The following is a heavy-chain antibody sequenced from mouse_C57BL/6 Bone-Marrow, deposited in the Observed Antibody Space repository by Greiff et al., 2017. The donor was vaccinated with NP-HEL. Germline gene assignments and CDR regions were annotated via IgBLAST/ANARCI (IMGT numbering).Heavy chain of an antibody. V-gene: IGHV1-81*01. CDR1: GYTFTSYG. J-gene: IGHJ4*01. CDR2: IYPRSGNT. D-gene: IGHD2-3*01. Sequence: QVQLQQSGAELARPGASVKLSCKASGYTFTSYGISWVKQRPGQGLEWIGEIYPRSGNTYYNEKFKGKATLTADKSSSTAYMELRSLTSEDSAVYFCARGGYYDPLYSMDYWGQGTSVTVSA. CDR3: ARGGYYDPLYSMDY.